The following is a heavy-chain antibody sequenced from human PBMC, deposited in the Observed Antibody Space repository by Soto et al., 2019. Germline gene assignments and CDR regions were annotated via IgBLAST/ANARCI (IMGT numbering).Heavy chain of an antibody. Sequence: ASVKVSCKASGYTFTSSYMHWVRQAPVQGLEWMGIINPSGGSTSSAQKLQGRVTMTRDTSTSTVYMELSSLRSEDTAGYYCARDPGRAAEKGGMAVGGQGTTVTVSS. CDR1: GYTFTSSY. D-gene: IGHD6-25*01. J-gene: IGHJ6*02. CDR3: ARDPGRAAEKGGMAV. CDR2: INPSGGST. V-gene: IGHV1-46*01.